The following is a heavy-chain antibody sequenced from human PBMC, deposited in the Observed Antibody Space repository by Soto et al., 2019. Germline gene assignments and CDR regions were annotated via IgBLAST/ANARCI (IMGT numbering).Heavy chain of an antibody. Sequence: SETLSLTCTVSGGSISSYYWSWIRQPPGKGLEWIGYIYYSGSTNYNPSLKSRGTISVDTSKNQFSLKLSSVTAADTAVYYCARRWGRTFDYWGQGTLVTVSS. CDR2: IYYSGST. V-gene: IGHV4-59*08. CDR3: ARRWGRTFDY. J-gene: IGHJ4*02. D-gene: IGHD7-27*01. CDR1: GGSISSYY.